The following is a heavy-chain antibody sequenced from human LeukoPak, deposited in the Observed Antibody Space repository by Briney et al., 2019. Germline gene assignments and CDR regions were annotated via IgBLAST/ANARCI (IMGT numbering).Heavy chain of an antibody. CDR2: IYYSGST. CDR1: GGSISSSSYY. Sequence: PSETLSLTCTVSGGSISSSSYYWGWIRQPPGKGLEWIGSIYYSGSTYYNPSLKSRVTISVDTSKNQFSLKLSSVTAADTAVYYCARGFRRGLHYYDSSGSHWFDPWGQGTLVTVSS. J-gene: IGHJ5*02. D-gene: IGHD3-22*01. CDR3: ARGFRRGLHYYDSSGSHWFDP. V-gene: IGHV4-39*07.